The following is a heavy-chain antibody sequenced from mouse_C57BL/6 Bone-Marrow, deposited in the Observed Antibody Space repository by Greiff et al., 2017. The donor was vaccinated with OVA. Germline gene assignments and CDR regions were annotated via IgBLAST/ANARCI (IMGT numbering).Heavy chain of an antibody. CDR2: IYPGSGST. Sequence: VQLQQSGAELVKPGASVKMSCKASGYTFTSYWITWVKQRPGQGLEWIGDIYPGSGSTNYNEKFKSKATLTVDTSSSTAYMQLSSLTSEDSAVYYCARGRLGLWYFDVWGTGTTVTVSS. V-gene: IGHV1-55*01. D-gene: IGHD4-1*01. J-gene: IGHJ1*03. CDR1: GYTFTSYW. CDR3: ARGRLGLWYFDV.